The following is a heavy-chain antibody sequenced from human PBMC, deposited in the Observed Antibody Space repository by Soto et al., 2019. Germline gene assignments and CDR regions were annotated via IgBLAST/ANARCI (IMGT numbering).Heavy chain of an antibody. Sequence: ASVKVSCKASGYTFTSYAMHWVRQAPGQRLEWMGWINAGNGNTKYSQKFQGRVTITRDTSASTAYMELSSLRSEDTAVYYCARDDGLWFGESQTKNPNYYYYYGMDVWGQGTTVTVSS. D-gene: IGHD3-10*01. V-gene: IGHV1-3*01. CDR1: GYTFTSYA. CDR3: ARDDGLWFGESQTKNPNYYYYYGMDV. CDR2: INAGNGNT. J-gene: IGHJ6*02.